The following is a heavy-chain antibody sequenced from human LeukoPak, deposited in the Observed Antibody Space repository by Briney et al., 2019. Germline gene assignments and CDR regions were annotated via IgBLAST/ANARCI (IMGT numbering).Heavy chain of an antibody. CDR3: ARDRGAAMAYYYYYMDV. D-gene: IGHD5-18*01. J-gene: IGHJ6*03. Sequence: GGSLRLSCAASGFTFSSYSMNWVRQAPGKGLEWVSYISSSSSTIYYADSVKGRFTISRDNAKNSLYLQMNSLRAEDTAVYYCARDRGAAMAYYYYYMDVWGKGTTVTVSS. CDR2: ISSSSSTI. V-gene: IGHV3-48*01. CDR1: GFTFSSYS.